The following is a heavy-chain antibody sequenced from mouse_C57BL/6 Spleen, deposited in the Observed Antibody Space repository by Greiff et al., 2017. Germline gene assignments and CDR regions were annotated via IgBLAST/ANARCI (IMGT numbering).Heavy chain of an antibody. CDR2: IDPSDSYT. D-gene: IGHD1-1*01. CDR3: LITTVVATNWYFDV. V-gene: IGHV1-69*01. Sequence: QVQLQQPGAELVMPGASVKLSCKASGYTFTSYWMHWVKQRPGQGLEWIGEIDPSDSYTNYNQNFKGKSTLTVDKSSSTAYMQLSSLTSEDSAVYYCLITTVVATNWYFDVWGTGTTVTVSS. J-gene: IGHJ1*03. CDR1: GYTFTSYW.